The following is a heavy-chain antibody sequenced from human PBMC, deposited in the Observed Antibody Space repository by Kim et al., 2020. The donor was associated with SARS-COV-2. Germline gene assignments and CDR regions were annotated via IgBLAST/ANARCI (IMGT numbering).Heavy chain of an antibody. J-gene: IGHJ5*02. CDR2: ISAYNGNT. D-gene: IGHD2-2*01. CDR1: GYTFTSYG. CDR3: ARLGEVVVPAAKGANWFDP. V-gene: IGHV1-18*01. Sequence: ASVKVSCKASGYTFTSYGISWVRQAPGQGLEWMGWISAYNGNTNYAQKLQGRVTMTTDTSTSTAYMELRSLRSDDTAVYYCARLGEVVVPAAKGANWFDPWGQGTLVTVSS.